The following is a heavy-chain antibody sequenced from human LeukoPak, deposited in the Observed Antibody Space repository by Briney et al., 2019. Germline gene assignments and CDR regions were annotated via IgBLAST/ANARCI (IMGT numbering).Heavy chain of an antibody. J-gene: IGHJ3*02. CDR3: ARVGYRSSTSCYGGDAFDI. Sequence: SETLSLTCTVSGGSISSYYWSWIRQPPGKGLEWIGYIYYSGSTNYNPSLKSRVTISVDTSKNQFSLKLSSVTAADTAVYYCARVGYRSSTSCYGGDAFDIWGQGTMVTVSS. CDR1: GGSISSYY. CDR2: IYYSGST. D-gene: IGHD2-2*01. V-gene: IGHV4-59*01.